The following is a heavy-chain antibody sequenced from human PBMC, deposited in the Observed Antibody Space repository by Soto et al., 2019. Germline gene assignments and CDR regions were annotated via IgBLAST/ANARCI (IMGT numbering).Heavy chain of an antibody. D-gene: IGHD3-3*01. CDR1: GGSVSSGSYY. CDR3: ARVAPYDFWSGYPYYYYMDV. CDR2: IYYSGST. Sequence: SETLSLTCTVSGGSVSSGSYYWSWIRQPPGKGLEWIGYIYYSGSTNYNPSLKSRVTISVDTSKNQFSLKLSSVTAADTAVYYCARVAPYDFWSGYPYYYYMDVWGKGTTVTVSS. V-gene: IGHV4-61*01. J-gene: IGHJ6*03.